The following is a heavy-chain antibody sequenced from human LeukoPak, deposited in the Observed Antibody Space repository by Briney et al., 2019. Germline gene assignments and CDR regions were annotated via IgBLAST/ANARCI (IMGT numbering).Heavy chain of an antibody. D-gene: IGHD6-13*01. CDR1: GFTFSSHG. V-gene: IGHV3-21*01. J-gene: IGHJ4*02. CDR2: ISSSSSYI. CDR3: ARDRVRGSSRRREFDY. Sequence: GGSLRLSCVASGFTFSSHGMNWVRQAPGKGLEWVSSISSSSSYIYYADSVKGRFTISRDNAKNSLYLQMNSLRAEDTAVYYCARDRVRGSSRRREFDYWGQGTLVTVSS.